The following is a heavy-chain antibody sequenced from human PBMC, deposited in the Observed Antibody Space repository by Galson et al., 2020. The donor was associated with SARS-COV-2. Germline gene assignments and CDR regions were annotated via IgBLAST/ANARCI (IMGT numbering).Heavy chain of an antibody. Sequence: ETSETLSLSCTVSGASISNTNYLCAWIRQPPGKGLEWIASIYYTGTTYFNPSVKSRVTISVDTSKNQFSLKLTSVTAADSAIYYCARAQPGKGGGAWFDLWGQGTLVTVSS. CDR1: GASISNTNYL. D-gene: IGHD3-10*01. V-gene: IGHV4-39*01. CDR2: IYYTGTT. J-gene: IGHJ5*02. CDR3: ARAQPGKGGGAWFDL.